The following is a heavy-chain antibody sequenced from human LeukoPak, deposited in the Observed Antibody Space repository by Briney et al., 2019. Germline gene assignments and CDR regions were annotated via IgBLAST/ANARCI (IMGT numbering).Heavy chain of an antibody. CDR2: IYPGDSDT. Sequence: RGESLKISCKGSGYSFTSYWIGWVRQMPGKGLEWMGIIYPGDSDTRYSPSFQGQVTISADKSISTAYLQWSSLKASDTAMYYCARGMAIYGGSGSYYIYFDYWGQGTLVTVSS. D-gene: IGHD3-10*01. CDR1: GYSFTSYW. J-gene: IGHJ4*02. CDR3: ARGMAIYGGSGSYYIYFDY. V-gene: IGHV5-51*01.